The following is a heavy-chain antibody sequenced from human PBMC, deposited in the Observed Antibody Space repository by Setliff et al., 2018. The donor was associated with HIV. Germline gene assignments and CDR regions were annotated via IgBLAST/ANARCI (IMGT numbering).Heavy chain of an antibody. CDR2: ISWSGGGT. D-gene: IGHD1-26*01. CDR3: AKPLTQWGVSPYHYAVDV. V-gene: IGHV3-20*04. J-gene: IGHJ6*02. Sequence: PGGSLRLSCAASGFTFEDSGMSWVRQVPGKGLEWVSGISWSGGGTGYAASVKGRFTISRDDAKNTLYLQMNSLRAEDTAVYYCAKPLTQWGVSPYHYAVDVWGQGTTVTVSS. CDR1: GFTFEDSG.